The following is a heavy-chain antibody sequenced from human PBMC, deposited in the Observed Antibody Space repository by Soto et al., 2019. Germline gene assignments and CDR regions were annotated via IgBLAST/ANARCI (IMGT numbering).Heavy chain of an antibody. CDR2: IYYSGST. Sequence: QVQLQESGPGLVKPSETLSLTCTVSGGSISSYYWSWIRQPPGKGLEWIGYIYYSGSTNYSPSPKSRVTISVDTSKNQFSLKLSSVIAADTAVYYCARGPTCSGGSCYYFDYWGQGTLVTVSS. CDR3: ARGPTCSGGSCYYFDY. J-gene: IGHJ4*02. CDR1: GGSISSYY. D-gene: IGHD2-15*01. V-gene: IGHV4-59*01.